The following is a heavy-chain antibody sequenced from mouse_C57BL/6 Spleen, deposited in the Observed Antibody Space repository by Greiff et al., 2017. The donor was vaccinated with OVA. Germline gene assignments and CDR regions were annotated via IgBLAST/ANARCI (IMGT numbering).Heavy chain of an antibody. Sequence: QVQLKQSGAELVRPGASVTLSCKASGYTFTDYEMHWVKQTPVHGLEWIGAIDPETGGTAYNQKFKGKAILTADKSSSTAYMELRSLTSEDSAVYYCTGRYDGSSSFAYWGQGTLVTVSA. D-gene: IGHD1-1*01. V-gene: IGHV1-15*01. J-gene: IGHJ3*01. CDR2: IDPETGGT. CDR1: GYTFTDYE. CDR3: TGRYDGSSSFAY.